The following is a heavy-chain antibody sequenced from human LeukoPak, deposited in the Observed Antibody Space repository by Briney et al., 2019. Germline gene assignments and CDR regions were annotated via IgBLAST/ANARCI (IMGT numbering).Heavy chain of an antibody. CDR2: IYFSGST. Sequence: SETLSLTCTVSGGSINSYYWSWIRQPPGKGLEWIGFIYFSGSTNYNPSLKSRVTISADTSKNQFSLKLSSVTAADTAVYYCARERVGATTGFDSWGRGTLVTVSS. CDR1: GGSINSYY. J-gene: IGHJ4*02. D-gene: IGHD1-26*01. V-gene: IGHV4-59*01. CDR3: ARERVGATTGFDS.